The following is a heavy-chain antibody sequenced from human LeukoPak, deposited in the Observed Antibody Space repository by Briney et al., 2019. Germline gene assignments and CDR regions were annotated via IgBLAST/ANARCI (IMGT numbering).Heavy chain of an antibody. CDR2: ISYDGSNK. J-gene: IGHJ4*02. V-gene: IGHV3-30*04. D-gene: IGHD1-26*01. CDR3: ARDFSGSYYYFDY. CDR1: GFTFSSYA. Sequence: QPGRSLRLSCAASGFTFSSYAMHWVRQAPGKGLEWVAVISYDGSNKYYADSVKGRFTISRDNSKNTLYLQMNSLRAEDTAVYYCARDFSGSYYYFDYRGQGTLVTVSS.